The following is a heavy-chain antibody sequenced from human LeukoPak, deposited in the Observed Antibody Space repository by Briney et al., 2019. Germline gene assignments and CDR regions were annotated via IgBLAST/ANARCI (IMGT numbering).Heavy chain of an antibody. J-gene: IGHJ4*02. Sequence: SETLSLTCSVSGGSPSSHYCSCIRQPAGKGREWIGRIYTSGSTNYKPSLKSRVTMSVDTSKNQFSLRLSSVTAADTAVYYCARGPMYSSSWYFDYWGQGTLVTVSS. D-gene: IGHD6-13*01. V-gene: IGHV4-4*07. CDR3: ARGPMYSSSWYFDY. CDR2: IYTSGST. CDR1: GGSPSSHY.